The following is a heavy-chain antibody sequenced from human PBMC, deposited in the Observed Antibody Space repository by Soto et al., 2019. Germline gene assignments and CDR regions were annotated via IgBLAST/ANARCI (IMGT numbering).Heavy chain of an antibody. CDR3: ARDGCSSTSCYLAYYYYYMDV. CDR1: GYTFTSYA. D-gene: IGHD2-2*01. V-gene: IGHV1-3*01. J-gene: IGHJ6*03. Sequence: ASVKVSCKASGYTFTSYAMHWVRQAPGQRLEWMGWINAGNGNTKYSQKFQGRVTITRDTSAGTAYMELSSLRSEDTAVSYCARDGCSSTSCYLAYYYYYMDVWGKGTTVTVSS. CDR2: INAGNGNT.